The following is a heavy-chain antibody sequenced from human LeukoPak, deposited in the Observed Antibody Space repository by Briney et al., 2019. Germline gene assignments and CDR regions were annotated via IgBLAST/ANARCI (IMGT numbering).Heavy chain of an antibody. CDR3: ARDRGYDILTGYWTYYYYGMDV. V-gene: IGHV3-30*04. J-gene: IGHJ6*02. D-gene: IGHD3-9*01. CDR2: ISYDGSNK. CDR1: GFTFSSYV. Sequence: LPGRSLRLSCAASGFTFSSYVMPWVRQAPGKGLEWVAVISYDGSNKYYADSVKGRFTISRDNSKNTLYLQMNSLRAEDTAVYYCARDRGYDILTGYWTYYYYGMDVWGQGTTVTVSS.